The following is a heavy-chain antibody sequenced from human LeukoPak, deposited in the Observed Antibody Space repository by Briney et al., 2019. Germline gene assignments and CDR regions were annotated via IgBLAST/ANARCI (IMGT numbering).Heavy chain of an antibody. J-gene: IGHJ6*02. CDR1: GFTFSSYS. D-gene: IGHD6-13*01. Sequence: PGGSLRLSCAASGFTFSSYSMNWVRQAPGKGLEWVSSISSSSSYIYYADSVKGRFTISRDNAKNSLYLQMNSLRVDDTAVYYCARDLKVAAAGTPAYYYGMDVWGQGTTVTVSS. CDR2: ISSSSSYI. V-gene: IGHV3-21*01. CDR3: ARDLKVAAAGTPAYYYGMDV.